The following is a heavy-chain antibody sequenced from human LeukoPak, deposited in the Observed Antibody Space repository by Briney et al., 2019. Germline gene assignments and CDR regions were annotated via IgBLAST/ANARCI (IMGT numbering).Heavy chain of an antibody. Sequence: ALRLSCAASGFTFDDYAMHWVRQAPGKGLEWVSGISWNSGSIGYADSVKGRFTISRDNAKNSLYLQVNSLRAEDMALYYCAKDRSSGWYSDAFDIWGQGTMVTVSS. CDR1: GFTFDDYA. CDR2: ISWNSGSI. J-gene: IGHJ3*02. CDR3: AKDRSSGWYSDAFDI. V-gene: IGHV3-9*03. D-gene: IGHD6-19*01.